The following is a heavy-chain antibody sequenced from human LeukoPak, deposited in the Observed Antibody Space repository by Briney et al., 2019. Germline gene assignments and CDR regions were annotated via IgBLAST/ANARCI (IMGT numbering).Heavy chain of an antibody. CDR1: GFTFSSYW. J-gene: IGHJ6*03. Sequence: GGSLRLSCVAPGFTFSSYWVHWVRQAPGKRLLWVSRMNWDGSRTTYADSAKGRFAISRDNAKTSLYLQMNSLRTEDTAVYYCARGVTMVRGVIRRDYYYYMDVWGKGTTVTVSS. D-gene: IGHD3-10*01. V-gene: IGHV3-74*01. CDR3: ARGVTMVRGVIRRDYYYYMDV. CDR2: MNWDGSRT.